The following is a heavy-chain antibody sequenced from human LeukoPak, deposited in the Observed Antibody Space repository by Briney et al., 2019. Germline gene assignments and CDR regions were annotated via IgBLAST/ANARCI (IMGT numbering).Heavy chain of an antibody. CDR2: IIPILGIA. D-gene: IGHD2-2*01. Sequence: WASVKVSCXASGGTFSSYTISWVRQAPGQGLEWMGRIIPILGIANYAQKFQGRVTITADKSTSTAYMELSSLRSEDTAVYYCARGWYCSSTSCRTLNWFDPWGQGTLVTVSS. J-gene: IGHJ5*02. V-gene: IGHV1-69*02. CDR1: GGTFSSYT. CDR3: ARGWYCSSTSCRTLNWFDP.